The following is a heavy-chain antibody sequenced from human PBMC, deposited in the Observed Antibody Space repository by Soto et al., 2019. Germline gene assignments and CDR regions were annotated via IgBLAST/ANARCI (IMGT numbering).Heavy chain of an antibody. V-gene: IGHV1-3*01. Sequence: QVQLVQSGAEVKKPGASVKVSCKASGYTFTSYAMHWVRQAPGQRLEWMGWINAGNGNTKYSQKFQGRVTITRDTSASTAYMELSSLRSEDTPVHYCASHYYDSSGYNYRLYYYYGMDVWGQGTTVTVSS. CDR3: ASHYYDSSGYNYRLYYYYGMDV. CDR2: INAGNGNT. D-gene: IGHD3-22*01. CDR1: GYTFTSYA. J-gene: IGHJ6*02.